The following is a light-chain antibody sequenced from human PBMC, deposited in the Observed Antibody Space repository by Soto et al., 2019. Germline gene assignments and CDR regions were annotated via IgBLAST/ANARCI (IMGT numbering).Light chain of an antibody. Sequence: QSVLTQPPSASGTPGQRVTISCSGSSSNIGRNTVIWYQQVPRTAPKLLIYSNNQRPSGVPDRFSGSKSGTSVSLAISGLHSEDEADYYCAAWDDSLNGVVLGGGTKLTVL. CDR2: SNN. V-gene: IGLV1-44*01. CDR3: AAWDDSLNGVV. CDR1: SSNIGRNT. J-gene: IGLJ2*01.